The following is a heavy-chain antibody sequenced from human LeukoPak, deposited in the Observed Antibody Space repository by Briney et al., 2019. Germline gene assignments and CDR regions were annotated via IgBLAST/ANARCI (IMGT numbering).Heavy chain of an antibody. CDR2: IYTSGST. J-gene: IGHJ2*01. CDR3: ARGVWDPQYWYFDL. V-gene: IGHV4-61*02. D-gene: IGHD1-26*01. Sequence: SETLSLTCTVSGGSISSGSYYWSWIRQPAGKGLKWIGRIYTSGSTNYNPSLKSRVTISVDTSKNQFSLKLSSVTAADTAVYYCARGVWDPQYWYFDLWGRGTLVTVSS. CDR1: GGSISSGSYY.